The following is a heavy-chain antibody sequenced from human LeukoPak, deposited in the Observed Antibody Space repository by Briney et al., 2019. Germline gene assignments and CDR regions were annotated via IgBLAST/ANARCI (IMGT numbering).Heavy chain of an antibody. CDR1: GFTFDDYA. CDR3: AKGRDKYQLLSKNWFDP. V-gene: IGHV3-9*01. CDR2: ISWNSGSI. Sequence: PGGSLRLSCAASGFTFDDYAMHWVRRAPGKGLEWVSGISWNSGSIGYADSVRGRFTISRDNAKNSLYLQMNSLGAEDTALYYCAKGRDKYQLLSKNWFDPWGQATLVTVSS. J-gene: IGHJ5*02. D-gene: IGHD2-2*01.